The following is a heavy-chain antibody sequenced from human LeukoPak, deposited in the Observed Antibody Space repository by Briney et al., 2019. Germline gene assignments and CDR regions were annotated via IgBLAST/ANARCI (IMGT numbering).Heavy chain of an antibody. J-gene: IGHJ4*02. D-gene: IGHD3-16*02. CDR1: GGSISSYY. Sequence: SETLSLTCTVSGGSISSYYWSWIRQPPGKGLEWIGYIYYSGSTNYNPSLKSRVTISVDTSKNQFSLKLSSVTAADTAVYYCARGPRYSSFDYWGQGTLVTVSS. V-gene: IGHV4-59*12. CDR3: ARGPRYSSFDY. CDR2: IYYSGST.